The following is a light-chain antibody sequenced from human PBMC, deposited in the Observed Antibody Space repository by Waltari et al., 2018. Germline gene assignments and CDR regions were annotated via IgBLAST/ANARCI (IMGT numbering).Light chain of an antibody. CDR2: GKN. J-gene: IGLJ1*01. CDR1: SLRSYY. V-gene: IGLV3-19*01. CDR3: NSRDSSGNV. Sequence: SSELTQDPAVSVALGQTVRITCQGDSLRSYYASWYQQKPGQAPVLVIYGKNNRPSGIPDRFSGSSSGNTASLTITGAQAEDEADYYCNSRDSSGNVFGTGTKVTFL.